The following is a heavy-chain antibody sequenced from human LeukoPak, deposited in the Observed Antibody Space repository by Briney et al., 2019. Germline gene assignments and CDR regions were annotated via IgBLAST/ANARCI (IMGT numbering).Heavy chain of an antibody. D-gene: IGHD2-2*01. J-gene: IGHJ6*03. Sequence: PGGSLRLSCAASGFTFDDYAMHWVRQAPGKGLEWFSLISWDGGSTYYADSVKGRFTISRDNSKNSLYLQMNSLRAEDTALYYCARDVPAGYYYMDVWGKGTTVTVSS. CDR1: GFTFDDYA. CDR3: ARDVPAGYYYMDV. CDR2: ISWDGGST. V-gene: IGHV3-43D*03.